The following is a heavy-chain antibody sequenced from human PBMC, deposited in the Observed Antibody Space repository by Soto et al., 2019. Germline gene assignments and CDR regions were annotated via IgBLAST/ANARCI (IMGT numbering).Heavy chain of an antibody. CDR2: ISSSSSTI. J-gene: IGHJ3*02. Sequence: GGSLRLSCAASGFTFSSYSMNWVRQAPGKGLEWVSYISSSSSTIYYADSVKGRFTISRDNAKNSLYLQMNSLRDEDTAVYYCARDRLRVEQWLVLSAFDIWGQGTMVTVS. CDR3: ARDRLRVEQWLVLSAFDI. V-gene: IGHV3-48*02. D-gene: IGHD6-19*01. CDR1: GFTFSSYS.